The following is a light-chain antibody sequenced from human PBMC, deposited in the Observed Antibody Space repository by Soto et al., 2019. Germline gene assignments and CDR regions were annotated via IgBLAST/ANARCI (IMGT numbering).Light chain of an antibody. J-gene: IGLJ3*02. CDR1: SSNGAGYD. CDR2: ANS. CDR3: QSYDSGLSGSWV. Sequence: QSVLTQPPSVSGAPGQRVTISCTGSSSNGAGYDVHWYQHLPGTAPKLLIYANSNRPSGVPDRFSGSKSGTSASLAITGLQAEDEANYYCQSYDSGLSGSWVFGGGTKLTVL. V-gene: IGLV1-40*01.